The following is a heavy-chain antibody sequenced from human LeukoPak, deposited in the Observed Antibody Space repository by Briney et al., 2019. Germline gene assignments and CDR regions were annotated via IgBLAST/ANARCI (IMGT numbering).Heavy chain of an antibody. J-gene: IGHJ4*02. CDR1: GFTFSSYY. D-gene: IGHD5-12*01. CDR2: ISGSGGTI. V-gene: IGHV3-23*01. CDR3: SEEEWSSGYEESYLDY. Sequence: PGGSLRLSCAASGFTFSSYYISWVRQAPGKGLEWVSYISGSGGTIYYADSVKGRFTISRDNSKNTLYLQMNNLRAEDTAAYYCSEEEWSSGYEESYLDYWGQGTLVTVSS.